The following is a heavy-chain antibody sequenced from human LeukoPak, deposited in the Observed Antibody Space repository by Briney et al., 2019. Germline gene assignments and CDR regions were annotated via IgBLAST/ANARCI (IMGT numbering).Heavy chain of an antibody. V-gene: IGHV3-7*03. CDR1: GFDFSNYW. CDR3: ARVGEYCSSTSCYTDREHYYYYGMDV. J-gene: IGHJ6*02. CDR2: IKQDGSEK. D-gene: IGHD2-2*02. Sequence: PGGSLRLSCAASGFDFSNYWMYWVRQAPGKGLEWVANIKQDGSEKYYVDSVRGRFTISRDNAKNSLSLQMNSLRAEDTAVYYCARVGEYCSSTSCYTDREHYYYYGMDVWGQGTTVTVSS.